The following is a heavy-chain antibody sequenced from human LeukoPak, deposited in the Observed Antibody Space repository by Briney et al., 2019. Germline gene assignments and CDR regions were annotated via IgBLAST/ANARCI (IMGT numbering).Heavy chain of an antibody. CDR2: ISYSGST. J-gene: IGHJ5*02. D-gene: IGHD6-13*01. Sequence: PSETLSLTCTVSGGAISSYYWSWIRQPPEKGLEWIGYISYSGSTNYNPSLKSRVTISVDTSKNQFSLKLTSVTAADTAVYYCARMGYTIAAAGRFDPWGQGTLVTVSS. CDR3: ARMGYTIAAAGRFDP. CDR1: GGAISSYY. V-gene: IGHV4-59*08.